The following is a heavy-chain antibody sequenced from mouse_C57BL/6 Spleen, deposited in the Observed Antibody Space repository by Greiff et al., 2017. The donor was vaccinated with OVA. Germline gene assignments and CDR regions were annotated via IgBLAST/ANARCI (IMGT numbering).Heavy chain of an antibody. CDR2: INPSTGGT. CDR1: GYSFTGYY. J-gene: IGHJ2*01. CDR3: ARSLDGYTYYFDY. Sequence: EVKLMESGPELVKPGASVKISCKASGYSFTGYYMNWVKQSPEKSLEWIGEINPSTGGTTYNQKFKAKATLTVDKSSSTAYMQLKSLTSEDSAVYYCARSLDGYTYYFDYWGQGTTLTVSS. V-gene: IGHV1-42*01. D-gene: IGHD2-3*01.